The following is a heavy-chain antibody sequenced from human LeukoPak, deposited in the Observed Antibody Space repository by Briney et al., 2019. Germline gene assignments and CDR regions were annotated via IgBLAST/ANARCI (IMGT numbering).Heavy chain of an antibody. CDR1: GGSFSGYY. Sequence: SETLSLTCAVYGGSFSGYYWSWIRQPPGKGLEWIGEINHSGSTNYNPSLKSRVTISVDTSKNQFSLKLSSVTAADTAVYYCAREGYYCSGGSCYSGGWNYWGQGTLVTVSS. J-gene: IGHJ4*02. CDR2: INHSGST. V-gene: IGHV4-34*01. D-gene: IGHD2-15*01. CDR3: AREGYYCSGGSCYSGGWNY.